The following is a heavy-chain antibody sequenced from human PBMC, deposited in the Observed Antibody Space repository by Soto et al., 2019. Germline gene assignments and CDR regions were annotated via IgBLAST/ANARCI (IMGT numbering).Heavy chain of an antibody. CDR1: GDSVSSNSAA. Sequence: SQTLSLTCAISGDSVSSNSAAWNWIRQSPSRGLEWLGRTYYRSKWYNDYAVSVKSRIAINPDTSRNQFSLQLNSVTPGDTAVYFCARATFSWFDPWGQGTLVTVSS. D-gene: IGHD3-3*02. CDR2: TYYRSKWYN. J-gene: IGHJ5*02. CDR3: ARATFSWFDP. V-gene: IGHV6-1*01.